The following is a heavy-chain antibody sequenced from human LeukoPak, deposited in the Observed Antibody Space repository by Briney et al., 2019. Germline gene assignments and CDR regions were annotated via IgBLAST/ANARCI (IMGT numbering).Heavy chain of an antibody. Sequence: GGSLRLSCAASGFTFSSYWMHWVRQAPGKGLVWVSRINSDGSSTSYADSVKGRFTISRDNAKNTLYLQMNSLRAEDTAVYYCARETYGVGAFDIWGQGTMVTVSS. CDR3: ARETYGVGAFDI. J-gene: IGHJ3*02. D-gene: IGHD4-17*01. CDR1: GFTFSSYW. CDR2: INSDGSST. V-gene: IGHV3-74*01.